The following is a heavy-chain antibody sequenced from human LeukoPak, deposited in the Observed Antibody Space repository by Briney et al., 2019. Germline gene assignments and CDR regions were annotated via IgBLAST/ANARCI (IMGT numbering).Heavy chain of an antibody. J-gene: IGHJ5*02. CDR2: ISGSGGST. Sequence: GGSLRLSCAASGITFSSYAMSWVRQAPGKGLEWVSAISGSGGSTYYADSVKGRFTISRDNSKNTLYLQMNSLRAEDTAVYYCSGYCSSTSCFDNWFGPWGQGTLVTVSS. CDR1: GITFSSYA. V-gene: IGHV3-23*01. CDR3: SGYCSSTSCFDNWFGP. D-gene: IGHD2-2*01.